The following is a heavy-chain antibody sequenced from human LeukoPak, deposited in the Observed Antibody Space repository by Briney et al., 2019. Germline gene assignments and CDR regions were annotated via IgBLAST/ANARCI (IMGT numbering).Heavy chain of an antibody. CDR1: DYTFTSYG. V-gene: IGHV1-18*01. CDR3: AREGYCNHTICDKPFDY. CDR2: ISAYNGNT. J-gene: IGHJ4*02. Sequence: EASVKVSCKGSDYTFTSYGISWVRQAPGQGLEWMGWISAYNGNTNYVQKLQGRVTMSTDTSTSTAYMELRSLRSDDTAVYYCAREGYCNHTICDKPFDYWGQGTLVTVSS. D-gene: IGHD2-2*01.